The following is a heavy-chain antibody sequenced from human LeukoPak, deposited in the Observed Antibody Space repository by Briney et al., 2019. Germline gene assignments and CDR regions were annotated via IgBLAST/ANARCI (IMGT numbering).Heavy chain of an antibody. CDR2: INHSGST. V-gene: IGHV4-34*01. Sequence: SETLSLXCAVYGGSFSGYYWSWIRQPPGKGLEWIGEINHSGSTNYNPSLKSRVTISVDTSKNQFSLKLSSVTAADTAVYYCARGGGWFHNWFDPWGQGTLVTVSS. CDR1: GGSFSGYY. CDR3: ARGGGWFHNWFDP. D-gene: IGHD6-19*01. J-gene: IGHJ5*02.